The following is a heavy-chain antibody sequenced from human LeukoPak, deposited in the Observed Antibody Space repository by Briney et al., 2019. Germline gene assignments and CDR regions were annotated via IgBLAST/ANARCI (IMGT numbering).Heavy chain of an antibody. D-gene: IGHD3-10*02. Sequence: PGGSLRLSCAASGFTFTSYSMNWVRQAPGKGLEWVSSICHTRISIYYPDSVKGRFTFSRDNAKNSLYLQMYSLRAEATGCYCVARWCSGSLVLDIWAEEPMVRV. V-gene: IGHV3-21*01. CDR3: ARWCSGSLVLDI. CDR2: ICHTRISI. J-gene: IGHJ3*02. CDR1: GFTFTSYS.